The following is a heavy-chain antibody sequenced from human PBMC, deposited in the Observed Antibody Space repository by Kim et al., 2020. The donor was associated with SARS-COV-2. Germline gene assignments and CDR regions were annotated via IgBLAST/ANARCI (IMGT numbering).Heavy chain of an antibody. D-gene: IGHD2-2*01. J-gene: IGHJ6*02. Sequence: ASVKVSCKASGYTFTSYGISWVRQAPGQGLEWMGWISAYNGNTNYAQKLQGRVTMTTDTSTSTAYMELRSLRSDDTAVYYCASDIVVVPAPPGGMDVWGQGTTVTVSS. CDR2: ISAYNGNT. CDR1: GYTFTSYG. CDR3: ASDIVVVPAPPGGMDV. V-gene: IGHV1-18*04.